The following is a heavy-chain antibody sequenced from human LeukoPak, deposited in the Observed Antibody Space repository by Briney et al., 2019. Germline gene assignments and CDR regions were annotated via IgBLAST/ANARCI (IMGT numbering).Heavy chain of an antibody. V-gene: IGHV3-48*01. Sequence: GGSLRLSXAASGFTFSSYSMNWVRQAPGKGLEWVSYISSSSSTIYYADSVKGRFTISRDNAKNSLYLQMNSLRAEDTAVYYCARDQWAVGATYPRYFDYWGQGTLVTVSS. D-gene: IGHD1-26*01. CDR3: ARDQWAVGATYPRYFDY. CDR2: ISSSSSTI. J-gene: IGHJ4*02. CDR1: GFTFSSYS.